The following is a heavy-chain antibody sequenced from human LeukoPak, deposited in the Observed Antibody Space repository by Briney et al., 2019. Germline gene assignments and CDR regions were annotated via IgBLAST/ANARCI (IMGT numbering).Heavy chain of an antibody. CDR2: IYYSGST. CDR3: ARHLSSLIRDAPDRFDY. D-gene: IGHD2-2*01. V-gene: IGHV4-39*01. J-gene: IGHJ4*02. Sequence: SETLSLTCTVSGGSISSSSYYWGWIRQPPGKGLEWIGSIYYSGSTYYNPSLKSRVTISVDTSKNQFSLKLSSVTAADTAVYYCARHLSSLIRDAPDRFDYWGQGTLVTVSS. CDR1: GGSISSSSYY.